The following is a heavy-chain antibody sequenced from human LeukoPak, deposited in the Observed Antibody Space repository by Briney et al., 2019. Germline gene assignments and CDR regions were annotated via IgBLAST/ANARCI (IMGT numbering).Heavy chain of an antibody. CDR3: ATRRGTGGPWNWFDP. Sequence: SETLSLTSTVSRVSTSSIGYDWDWIRHPPGERLEWSGCNYYTGSAHYNPYLKSRVTISVDTSKNQFSLKLRSLTAADTAVYYCATRRGTGGPWNWFDPWGQGTLVTVSS. J-gene: IGHJ5*02. CDR2: NYYTGSA. D-gene: IGHD1-1*01. V-gene: IGHV4-39*01. CDR1: RVSTSSIGYD.